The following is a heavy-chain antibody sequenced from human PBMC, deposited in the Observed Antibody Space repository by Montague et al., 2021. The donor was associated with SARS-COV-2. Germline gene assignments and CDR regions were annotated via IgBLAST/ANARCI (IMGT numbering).Heavy chain of an antibody. V-gene: IGHV4-39*01. D-gene: IGHD3-22*01. CDR2: IYYSCST. CDR3: ARQVGTMIVVVIIKLRYYFDY. Sequence: SETLSLTCTVSGGSISSSSYYWGWIRQPPGKGLEWIGSIYYSCSTYYNPSLESRVTITVDASKNQFSLKLSSVTAADTAVYYCARQVGTMIVVVIIKLRYYFDYWGQGTLVTVSS. J-gene: IGHJ4*02. CDR1: GGSISSSSYY.